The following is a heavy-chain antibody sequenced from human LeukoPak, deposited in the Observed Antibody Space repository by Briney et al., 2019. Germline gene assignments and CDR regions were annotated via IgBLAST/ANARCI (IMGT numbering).Heavy chain of an antibody. CDR3: ARESSQTAFDI. D-gene: IGHD6-13*01. CDR1: GFTFSSYA. Sequence: GGSLRLSCAASGFTFSSYAMHWVRQAPGKGLEWVAVISYDGSNKYYADSVKGRFTISRDNSKNTLYLQMNSLRAEDTAVYYCARESSQTAFDIWGQGTMVTVSS. V-gene: IGHV3-30-3*01. J-gene: IGHJ3*02. CDR2: ISYDGSNK.